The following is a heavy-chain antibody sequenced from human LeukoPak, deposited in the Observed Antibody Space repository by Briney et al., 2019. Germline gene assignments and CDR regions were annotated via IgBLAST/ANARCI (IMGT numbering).Heavy chain of an antibody. Sequence: GGSLRLSCAASGFTFSSYAMSWVRQAPGEGLEWVSVISGSGRTTFYADSVKGRFTISRDNSKNTLYLQMNGLRPEDTAVYYCAKVPRGYDASGPIDYWGQGTLVTVSS. CDR2: ISGSGRTT. CDR3: AKVPRGYDASGPIDY. J-gene: IGHJ4*02. V-gene: IGHV3-23*01. D-gene: IGHD3-22*01. CDR1: GFTFSSYA.